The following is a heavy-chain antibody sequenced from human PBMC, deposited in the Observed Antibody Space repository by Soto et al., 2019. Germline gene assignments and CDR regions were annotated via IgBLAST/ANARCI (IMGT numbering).Heavy chain of an antibody. CDR2: VYNSGST. Sequence: SETLSLTCTVSGGSISSNYWTWIRQPPGKGLEWIGYVYNSGSTNHNPSLKSRVTISEDTSKSQFSLKVNSMTAADTAVYYCARYRREAVAGYTLDNWGQGILVTVSS. CDR3: ARYRREAVAGYTLDN. CDR1: GGSISSNY. J-gene: IGHJ4*02. V-gene: IGHV4-59*01. D-gene: IGHD6-13*01.